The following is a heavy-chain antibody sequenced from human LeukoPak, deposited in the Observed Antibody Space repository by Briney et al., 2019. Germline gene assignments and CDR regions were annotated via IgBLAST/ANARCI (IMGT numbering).Heavy chain of an antibody. J-gene: IGHJ3*02. CDR3: AREQPYLSSGWHRGDAFDI. CDR2: IDPNSGGT. Sequence: ASVKVSCKASGYTFTGYYMHWVRQAPGQGLEWMGWIDPNSGGTNYAQKFQGRVTMTRDTSISTAYMELSRLRSDDTAVYYCAREQPYLSSGWHRGDAFDIWGQGTMVTVPS. CDR1: GYTFTGYY. D-gene: IGHD6-19*01. V-gene: IGHV1-2*02.